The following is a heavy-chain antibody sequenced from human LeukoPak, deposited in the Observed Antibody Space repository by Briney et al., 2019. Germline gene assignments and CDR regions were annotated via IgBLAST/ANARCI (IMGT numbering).Heavy chain of an antibody. CDR1: GGSISSSSYY. J-gene: IGHJ4*02. Sequence: PSETLSLTCTVSGGSISSSSYYWGWIRQPPGKGLEWIGSIYYSGSTYYNPSLKSRVTISVDTSKNQFSLKLSSVTAADTAVYYCARPNIWFGELFVYWGQGTLVTVSS. CDR3: ARPNIWFGELFVY. CDR2: IYYSGST. D-gene: IGHD3-10*01. V-gene: IGHV4-39*01.